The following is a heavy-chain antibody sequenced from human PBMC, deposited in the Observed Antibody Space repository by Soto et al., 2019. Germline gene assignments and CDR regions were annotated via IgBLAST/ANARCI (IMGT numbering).Heavy chain of an antibody. V-gene: IGHV3-30-3*01. CDR3: VGELSSRRLDY. J-gene: IGHJ4*02. CDR2: IAYDGSSQ. D-gene: IGHD3-16*02. Sequence: QVQLVDSGGGMVQPGTSLRLSCAASGFIFSNHAMHWVRQAPGKGLEWVASIAYDGSSQYYADSVRGRFTISRDNSRNTLYLQMSSLRVEDTAVYYCVGELSSRRLDYWGQGTLVTVSS. CDR1: GFIFSNHA.